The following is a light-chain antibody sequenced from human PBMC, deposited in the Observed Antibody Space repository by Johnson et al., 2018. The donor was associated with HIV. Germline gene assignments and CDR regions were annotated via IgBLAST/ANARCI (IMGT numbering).Light chain of an antibody. CDR2: DNN. Sequence: QSILTQPPSVSAAPGQKVTISCSGSSSNIGNNFISWYQQLPGSAPKLLIYDNNKRPSGIPDRFSGSKSGTSATLGITGLLTGDEADYYCGTWDSSLSGYVCGTGTTVTVL. CDR3: GTWDSSLSGYV. V-gene: IGLV1-51*01. CDR1: SSNIGNNF. J-gene: IGLJ1*01.